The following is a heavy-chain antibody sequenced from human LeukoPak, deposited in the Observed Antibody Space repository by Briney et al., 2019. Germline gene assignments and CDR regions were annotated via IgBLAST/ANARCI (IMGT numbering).Heavy chain of an antibody. D-gene: IGHD5-12*01. V-gene: IGHV3-43D*03. CDR2: ISWDGGST. Sequence: PGGSLRLSCAASGFTFDDYAMHWVRHAPGKGLEWVSLISWDGGSTYYADSVKGRFTNSRDNSKNSLYLQMNSLRAEDTALYYCAKDMGGGGYDTSFIDYWGQGTLVTVSS. J-gene: IGHJ4*02. CDR1: GFTFDDYA. CDR3: AKDMGGGGYDTSFIDY.